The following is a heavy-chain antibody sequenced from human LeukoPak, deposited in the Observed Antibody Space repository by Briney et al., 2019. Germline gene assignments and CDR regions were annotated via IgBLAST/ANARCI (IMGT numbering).Heavy chain of an antibody. CDR1: GFTFNSYW. V-gene: IGHV3-7*01. CDR3: AKDRDDDVYAFDI. CDR2: IKQDGSEK. Sequence: GGSLRLSCAAPGFTFNSYWMSWVRQAPGKGLEWVINIKQDGSEKKYVDSVEGRFTISRDNAKNSLFLQMNSLRAEDTAVYYCAKDRDDDVYAFDIWGQGTLVTVSS. D-gene: IGHD3-3*01. J-gene: IGHJ3*02.